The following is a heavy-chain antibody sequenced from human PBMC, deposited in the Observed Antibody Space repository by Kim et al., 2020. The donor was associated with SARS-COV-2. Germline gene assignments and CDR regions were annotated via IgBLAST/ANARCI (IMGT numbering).Heavy chain of an antibody. CDR1: GFTFSSYG. CDR2: ISYDGSNK. J-gene: IGHJ6*02. D-gene: IGHD5-18*01. V-gene: IGHV3-33*05. CDR3: ARDTAMVSYYYYGMDV. Sequence: PGGSLRLSCAASGFTFSSYGMHWVRQAPGKGLEWVAVISYDGSNKYYADSVKGRFTISRDNSKNTLYLQMNSLRAEDTAVYYCARDTAMVSYYYYGMDVWGQGTTVTVSS.